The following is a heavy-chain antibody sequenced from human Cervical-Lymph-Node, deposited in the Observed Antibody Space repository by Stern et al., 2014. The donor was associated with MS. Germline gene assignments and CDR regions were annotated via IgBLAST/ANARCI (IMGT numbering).Heavy chain of an antibody. CDR2: IYHRGPS. Sequence: QVQLQESGPGLVKPSGTLSLTCAVSGGSVSSTNWWSWVRQSPGKVLEWIGNIYHRGPSNYRPSLRSRVSISLDSSKTHLSLHLTSVTAADTAVYYCARERQQYCNSEGCSYWYFDLWGRGTLVTVSS. D-gene: IGHD2/OR15-2a*01. CDR3: ARERQQYCNSEGCSYWYFDL. J-gene: IGHJ2*01. V-gene: IGHV4-4*02. CDR1: GGSVSSTNW.